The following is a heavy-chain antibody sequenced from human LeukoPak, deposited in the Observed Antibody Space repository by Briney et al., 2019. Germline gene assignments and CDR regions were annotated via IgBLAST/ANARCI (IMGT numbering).Heavy chain of an antibody. V-gene: IGHV1-18*01. J-gene: IGHJ4*02. Sequence: GASVKVSCKASGYTFTSYGISWVRQAPGQGLEWRGWISAYNGNTNYAQKLQGRVTMTTDTSTSTAYMELRSLRSDDTAVYYCARDTPRIGRYDSSGYRDYWGQGTLVTVSS. D-gene: IGHD3-22*01. CDR3: ARDTPRIGRYDSSGYRDY. CDR1: GYTFTSYG. CDR2: ISAYNGNT.